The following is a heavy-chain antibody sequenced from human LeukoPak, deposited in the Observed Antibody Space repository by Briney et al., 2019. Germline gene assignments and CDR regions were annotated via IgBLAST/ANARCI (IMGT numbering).Heavy chain of an antibody. D-gene: IGHD3-9*01. CDR3: ARVGYDILTGWGWFDP. Sequence: SVKVSCKASGYTFTRYSMHWVRQAPGQRLEWMGWINAGNGNTEYSQKFQGRVTITRDTSASTAYMELSSLRSEDTAVYHCARVGYDILTGWGWFDPWGQGTLVTVSS. CDR1: GYTFTRYS. J-gene: IGHJ5*02. CDR2: INAGNGNT. V-gene: IGHV1-3*01.